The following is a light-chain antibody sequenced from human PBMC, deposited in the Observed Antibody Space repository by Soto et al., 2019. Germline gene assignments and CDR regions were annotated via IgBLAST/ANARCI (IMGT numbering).Light chain of an antibody. CDR3: SSYTLRNTLVL. J-gene: IGLJ3*02. V-gene: IGLV2-14*01. CDR2: EVS. Sequence: QSALTQPASVSGSPGQSITISFTGTSSDVGGYNFVSWYQQHPGKAPRLIIYEVSSRPSGVSYRFSGSKSGNTASLTISGLQAEDEADYYCSSYTLRNTLVLFGGGTQLTVL. CDR1: SSDVGGYNF.